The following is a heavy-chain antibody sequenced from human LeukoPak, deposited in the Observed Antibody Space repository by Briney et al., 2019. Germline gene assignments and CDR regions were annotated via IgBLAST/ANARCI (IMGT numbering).Heavy chain of an antibody. CDR2: IYNGRTT. CDR1: GGSISSINHH. J-gene: IGHJ5*01. Sequence: PSETLSLTCTVSGGSISSINHHWGWVRQSPGKDLEWIGSIYNGRTTFSNPSLNSRVTISIVTSENQFSLQLNSVTAADTAVYYCVRHDGRSGGTMGAFDSWGQGSLVTVSS. V-gene: IGHV4-39*01. D-gene: IGHD4-23*01. CDR3: VRHDGRSGGTMGAFDS.